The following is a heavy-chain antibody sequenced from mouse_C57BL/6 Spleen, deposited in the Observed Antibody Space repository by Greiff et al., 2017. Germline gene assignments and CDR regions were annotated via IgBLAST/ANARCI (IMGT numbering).Heavy chain of an antibody. CDR2: ISDGGSYT. CDR1: GFTFSSYA. J-gene: IGHJ2*01. Sequence: EVKVVESGGGLVKPGGSLKLSCAASGFTFSSYAMSWVRQTPEKRLEWVATISDGGSYTYYPDNVKGRFTISRDNAKNNLYLQMSHLKSEDTAMYYCARGPYFDYWGQGTTLTVSS. V-gene: IGHV5-4*03. CDR3: ARGPYFDY.